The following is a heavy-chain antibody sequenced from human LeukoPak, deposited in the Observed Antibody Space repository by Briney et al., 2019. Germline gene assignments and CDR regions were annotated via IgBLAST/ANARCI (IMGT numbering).Heavy chain of an antibody. CDR1: GYTFTSYY. J-gene: IGHJ6*03. V-gene: IGHV1-69*13. CDR2: IIPIFGTA. Sequence: ASVKVSCKASGYTFTSYYMHWVRQAPGQGLEWMGGIIPIFGTANYAQKFQGRVTITADESTSTAYMELNSLRAEDTAVYYCARGTGCGGGSCPISHYYYHYYMDVWGKGTTVTVSS. D-gene: IGHD2-15*01. CDR3: ARGTGCGGGSCPISHYYYHYYMDV.